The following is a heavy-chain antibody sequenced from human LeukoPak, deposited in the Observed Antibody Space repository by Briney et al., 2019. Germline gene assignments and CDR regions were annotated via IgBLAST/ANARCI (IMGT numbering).Heavy chain of an antibody. CDR3: ARDPYNWNDVTNRFDP. D-gene: IGHD1-1*01. CDR1: GFTFSSYS. CDR2: ISSSSSYI. Sequence: GGSLRLSCAASGFTFSSYSMNWVRQAPGKGLEWVSSISSSSSYIYYADSVKGRFTISRDNAKNSLYLQMNSLRAEDTAVYYCARDPYNWNDVTNRFDPWGQGTLVTVSS. V-gene: IGHV3-21*01. J-gene: IGHJ5*02.